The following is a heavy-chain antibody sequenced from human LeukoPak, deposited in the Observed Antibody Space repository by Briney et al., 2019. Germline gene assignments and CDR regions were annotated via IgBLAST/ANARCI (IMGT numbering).Heavy chain of an antibody. CDR1: GYSITSGHY. CDR3: ASHYYGSGSYYKY. Sequence: SETLSLTCTVSGYSITSGHYWGWIRQPPGKGLEWIGSIYHSGSTFYNPSLKSRVTISVDPSKNQFSLKLRSVTAADTAVYYCASHYYGSGSYYKYWGQGTLVTVSS. J-gene: IGHJ4*02. D-gene: IGHD3-10*01. V-gene: IGHV4-38-2*02. CDR2: IYHSGST.